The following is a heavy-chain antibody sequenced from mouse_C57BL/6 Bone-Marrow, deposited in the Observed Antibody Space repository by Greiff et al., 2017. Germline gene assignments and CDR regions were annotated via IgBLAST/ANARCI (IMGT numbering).Heavy chain of an antibody. CDR1: GYTFTSYW. J-gene: IGHJ4*01. Sequence: QVQLQQSGAELVKPGASVKVSCKASGYTFTSYWMHWVKQRPGQGLEWIGRIHPSDSDTNSNQKFKGKATLTVDKSSSTAYMQLSSLTSEDSAVDYCAITHYYVSRMDYWGQGTSVTVSS. D-gene: IGHD1-1*01. CDR2: IHPSDSDT. V-gene: IGHV1-74*01. CDR3: AITHYYVSRMDY.